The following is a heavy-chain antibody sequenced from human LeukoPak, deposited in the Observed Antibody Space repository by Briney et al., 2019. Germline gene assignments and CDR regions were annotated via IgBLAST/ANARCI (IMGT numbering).Heavy chain of an antibody. Sequence: GGSLRLSCAASGFTFSSYWMSWVRQAPGKGLEWVANIKQDGSEKYYVDSVKGRFTISRDNAKNSLYLQMNSLRAEDTAVYYCARLSATVIPLFDYWGQGALVTVSS. V-gene: IGHV3-7*01. J-gene: IGHJ4*02. CDR3: ARLSATVIPLFDY. D-gene: IGHD4-17*01. CDR1: GFTFSSYW. CDR2: IKQDGSEK.